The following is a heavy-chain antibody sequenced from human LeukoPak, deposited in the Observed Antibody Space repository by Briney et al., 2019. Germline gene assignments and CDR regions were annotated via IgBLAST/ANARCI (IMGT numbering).Heavy chain of an antibody. CDR2: INTEGTTT. D-gene: IGHD2-21*02. V-gene: IGHV3-74*01. J-gene: IGHJ5*01. Sequence: PGGSLRLSCAASGFPLNTYWMHWVRQAPGKGLVWVSRINTEGTTTNYADSVKGRFTISRDNAKNTLYLQMNSLRDEDTAVYFCAKGTHYNDSYNWLDSWGQGTLVAVSS. CDR1: GFPLNTYW. CDR3: AKGTHYNDSYNWLDS.